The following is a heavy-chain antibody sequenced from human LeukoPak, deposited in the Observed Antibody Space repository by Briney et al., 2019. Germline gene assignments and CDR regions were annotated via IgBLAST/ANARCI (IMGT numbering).Heavy chain of an antibody. D-gene: IGHD6-6*01. CDR2: FIPVLGTA. J-gene: IGHJ4*02. V-gene: IGHV1-69*05. CDR3: TRDDIATRYFDY. Sequence: ASVKVSCKASGYTFTSYDINWVRQAPGQGLEWVGGFIPVLGTANFARNFQGRVTITTDESTNTAYMELSALRSDDTAVYYCTRDDIATRYFDYWGQGTLVTVSS. CDR1: GYTFTSYD.